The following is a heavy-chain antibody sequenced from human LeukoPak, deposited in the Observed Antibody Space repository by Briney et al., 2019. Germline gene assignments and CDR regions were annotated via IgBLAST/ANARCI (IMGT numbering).Heavy chain of an antibody. CDR2: ISGSGGST. J-gene: IGHJ4*02. D-gene: IGHD6-6*01. V-gene: IGHV3-23*01. CDR1: GFTFSSYA. Sequence: GGSLRLSCAASGFTFSSYAMSWVRQAPGKGLEWVSAISGSGGSTYYADSVKGRFTISRDNSKNTLYLHMDSLRVEDTAVYYCAGISYSGTWPVGYWGQGTLVTV. CDR3: AGISYSGTWPVGY.